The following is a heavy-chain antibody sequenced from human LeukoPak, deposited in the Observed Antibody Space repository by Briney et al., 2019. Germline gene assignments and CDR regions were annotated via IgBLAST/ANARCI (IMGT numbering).Heavy chain of an antibody. V-gene: IGHV3-7*01. CDR2: IKQDGSDK. CDR1: GFTFSNYW. J-gene: IGHJ4*02. Sequence: GGSLRLSCAASGFTFSNYWMSWVRQAPGKGLEWVANIKQDGSDKYVDSVKGRFTISRDNAKNSLYLQMNSLRAEDTAVYYCAKDEVGGHFEYWGQGTLVTVSS. CDR3: AKDEVGGHFEY. D-gene: IGHD1-26*01.